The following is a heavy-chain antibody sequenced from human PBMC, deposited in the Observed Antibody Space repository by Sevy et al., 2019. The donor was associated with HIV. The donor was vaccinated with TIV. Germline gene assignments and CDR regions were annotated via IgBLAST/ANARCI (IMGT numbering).Heavy chain of an antibody. CDR2: INLDGSEK. D-gene: IGHD6-19*01. V-gene: IGHV3-7*01. CDR1: GFSFSNYW. CDR3: ARDFEKSVADC. J-gene: IGHJ4*02. Sequence: GGSLRLSCEASGFSFSNYWMSWVRQAPGKGLEWVANINLDGSEKYYVDSVKGRFTISRDNAKNSLYLQMNSLRAEDTAVYYCARDFEKSVADCWGQGTLVTVSS.